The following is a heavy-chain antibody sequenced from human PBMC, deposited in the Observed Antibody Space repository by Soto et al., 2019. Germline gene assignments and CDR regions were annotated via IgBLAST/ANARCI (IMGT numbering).Heavy chain of an antibody. Sequence: QVQLQESVPGLVKPSQTLSLTCTVSGGSISSGGYYWSWIRQHPGKGLEWIGYIYYSGSTYYNPSLKGRVTIAVDTSKNQFSLKLSSVTAADTAVYYCARDFDRHLDYWGQGTLVTVSS. J-gene: IGHJ4*02. CDR3: ARDFDRHLDY. D-gene: IGHD3-22*01. V-gene: IGHV4-31*03. CDR2: IYYSGST. CDR1: GGSISSGGYY.